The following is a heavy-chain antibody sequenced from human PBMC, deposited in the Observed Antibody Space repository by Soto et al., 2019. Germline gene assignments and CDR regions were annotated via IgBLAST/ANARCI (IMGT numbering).Heavy chain of an antibody. J-gene: IGHJ3*01. CDR3: AKATATGGGAFDF. CDR2: ILVDGRT. D-gene: IGHD2-8*02. CDR1: GFICSSYD. Sequence: LRLSCAASGFICSSYDMSWVRQAPGKGLEWVSTILVDGRTFYVDSAKGRFTISRDSSQNTVYLQMNSLTAGDTALYYCAKATATGGGAFDFCGQGTMVTVSS. V-gene: IGHV3-23*01.